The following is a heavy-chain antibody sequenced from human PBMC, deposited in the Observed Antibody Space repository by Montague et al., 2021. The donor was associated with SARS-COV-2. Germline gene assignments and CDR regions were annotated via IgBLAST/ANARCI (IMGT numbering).Heavy chain of an antibody. CDR3: ARDRLKWGMITFGGNDY. D-gene: IGHD3-16*01. CDR2: ISYDGSNK. V-gene: IGHV3-30*09. CDR1: GFTFSDYA. Sequence: SLRLSCAASGFTFSDYAIYWVRQAPGKGLEWVALISYDGSNKYYADSVKGRFAISRDNSKNTLYLQMNSLRAEETAVYFCARDRLKWGMITFGGNDYWGQGTLVTVSS. J-gene: IGHJ4*02.